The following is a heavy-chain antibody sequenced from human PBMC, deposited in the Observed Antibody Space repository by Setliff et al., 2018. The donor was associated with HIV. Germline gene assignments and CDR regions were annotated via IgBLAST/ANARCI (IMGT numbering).Heavy chain of an antibody. CDR2: IYYSGST. CDR1: GGSISSYY. Sequence: PSETLSLTCTVSGGSISSYYWSWIRQPPGKGLEWIGSIYYSGSTYYNPSLQSRVTISVDTSKNLFSLRLSSVTASDTAVYYCARQAIFGYYDSSGYLDYWGQGTLVTVSS. CDR3: ARQAIFGYYDSSGYLDY. J-gene: IGHJ4*02. V-gene: IGHV4-59*05. D-gene: IGHD3-22*01.